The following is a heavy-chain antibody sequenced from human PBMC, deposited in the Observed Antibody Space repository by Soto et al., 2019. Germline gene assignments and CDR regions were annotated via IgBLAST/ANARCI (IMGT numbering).Heavy chain of an antibody. CDR1: GGSISSGGYY. J-gene: IGHJ6*02. CDR3: ARDVGIWFGELPSSANYYYGMDV. CDR2: LHYSGST. V-gene: IGHV4-31*03. D-gene: IGHD3-10*01. Sequence: QVQLQESGPGLVKPSQTLSLTCTVSGGSISSGGYYWTWIRQHPEKGLEWVGYLHYSGSTHYNPSLKSRDTISTDTSQNHFSLKLNAVTAADTAVYYCARDVGIWFGELPSSANYYYGMDVWGQGTTVTVSS.